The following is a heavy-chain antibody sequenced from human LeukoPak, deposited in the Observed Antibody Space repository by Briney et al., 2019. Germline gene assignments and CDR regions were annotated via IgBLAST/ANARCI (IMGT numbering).Heavy chain of an antibody. D-gene: IGHD3-3*01. Sequence: GGSLRLSCAASGFTCSSYAMSWVRQAPGKGLEWVSAISGSGGSTYYADSVKGRFTISRDNSKNTLYLQMNSLRAEDTAVYYCARALGDFWSGYYLGLSSPMDVWGQGTAVTVSS. V-gene: IGHV3-23*01. CDR3: ARALGDFWSGYYLGLSSPMDV. CDR2: ISGSGGST. J-gene: IGHJ6*02. CDR1: GFTCSSYA.